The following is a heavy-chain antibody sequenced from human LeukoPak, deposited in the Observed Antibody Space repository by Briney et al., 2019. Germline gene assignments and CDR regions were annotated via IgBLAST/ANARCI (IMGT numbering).Heavy chain of an antibody. J-gene: IGHJ6*03. D-gene: IGHD6-6*01. CDR3: ARAQIAARCYMDV. Sequence: SGGSLRLSCAASGFTFSDYYMSWIRQAPGKGLEWVSYISSSGSTIYYADSVKGRFTISRDNAKNSLYLQMNSLRAEDTAVYYCARAQIAARCYMDVWGKGTTVTVSS. V-gene: IGHV3-11*01. CDR2: ISSSGSTI. CDR1: GFTFSDYY.